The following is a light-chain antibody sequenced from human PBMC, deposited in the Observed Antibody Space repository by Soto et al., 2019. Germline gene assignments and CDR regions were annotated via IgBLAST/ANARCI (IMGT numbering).Light chain of an antibody. CDR3: QQRSNWPT. Sequence: IGLTNSPGTLSLSPWEIATLSCRASQSVSSSYLAWYQQKPGQAPRLLIYGASSRATGIPDRFSGSGSGTDFTLTISRLEPEDFALYYCQQRSNWPTFGQVTRLEIK. J-gene: IGKJ5*01. V-gene: IGKV3D-20*02. CDR1: QSVSSSY. CDR2: GAS.